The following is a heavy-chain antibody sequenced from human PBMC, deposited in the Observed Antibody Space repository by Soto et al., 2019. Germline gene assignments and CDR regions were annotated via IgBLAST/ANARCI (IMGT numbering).Heavy chain of an antibody. CDR3: VKPPGYYIDSPTYYSV. CDR1: GFSFGTYA. Sequence: PGGSLRLSCSASGFSFGTYAIHWVRQAPGKGLEYVSAISDDGGTTYYADSVKGRFTISRDNSKKSLYLQMSSLRAEDTAVYYCVKPPGYYIDSPTYYSVWGQGSLVTVSS. CDR2: ISDDGGTT. J-gene: IGHJ4*02. V-gene: IGHV3-64D*06. D-gene: IGHD3-10*01.